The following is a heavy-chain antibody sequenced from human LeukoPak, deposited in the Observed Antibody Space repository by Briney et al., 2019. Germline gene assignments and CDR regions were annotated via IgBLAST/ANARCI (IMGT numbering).Heavy chain of an antibody. J-gene: IGHJ5*02. CDR1: GGSIGSYY. D-gene: IGHD2-15*01. V-gene: IGHV4-59*01. CDR3: ARDKDSLFDP. Sequence: PSETLSLTCIVSGGSIGSYYWSWIRQPPGKGLEWIGYFYYTGSTNYNPSLKSRVTMSLDTSKNQFSVKLSSVTAADTAVYYCARDKDSLFDPWGQGTLVTVSS. CDR2: FYYTGST.